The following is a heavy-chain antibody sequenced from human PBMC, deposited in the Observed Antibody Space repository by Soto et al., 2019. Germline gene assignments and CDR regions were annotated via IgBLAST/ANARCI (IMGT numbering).Heavy chain of an antibody. CDR2: ISSSSSYI. V-gene: IGHV3-21*01. J-gene: IGHJ4*02. D-gene: IGHD3-22*01. CDR1: GFTFSSYS. CDR3: ARASYYYDGSGYHGY. Sequence: EVQLVESGGGLVKPGGSLRLSCAASGFTFSSYSMNWVRQAPGKGLEWVSSISSSSSYIYYADSVKGRFTISTDNAKNSLYLQMNSLRAEDTAVYYCARASYYYDGSGYHGYWGQGTFVTVSS.